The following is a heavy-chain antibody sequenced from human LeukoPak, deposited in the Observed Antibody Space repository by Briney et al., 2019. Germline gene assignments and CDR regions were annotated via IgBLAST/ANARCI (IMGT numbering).Heavy chain of an antibody. CDR2: INVYNGST. CDR3: ARDPGYCSTTNCYGSWFDA. D-gene: IGHD2-2*01. CDR1: GYTFSDYG. V-gene: IGHV1-18*01. J-gene: IGHJ5*02. Sequence: GASVKVSCKASGYTFSDYGISWVRQAPGQGLEWMGWINVYNGSTKYAQKVQGRVAMTTDTSTSTAYMELRSLTSDDTAVYYCARDPGYCSTTNCYGSWFDAWGQGTLVTVSS.